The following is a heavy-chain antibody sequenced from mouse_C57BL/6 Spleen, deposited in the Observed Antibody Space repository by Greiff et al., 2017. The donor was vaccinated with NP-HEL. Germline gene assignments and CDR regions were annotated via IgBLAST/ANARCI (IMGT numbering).Heavy chain of an antibody. Sequence: VQLQQSGPGLVLPSQSLSITCTVSGFSLTSYGVHWVRQSPGKGLEWLGVIWSGGSADYNAAFISRLSISKDNSKSQVFFKMNSRQADDTAIYYCARGDDYSWFAYWGQGTLVTVSA. D-gene: IGHD2-4*01. V-gene: IGHV2-2*01. CDR3: ARGDDYSWFAY. CDR2: IWSGGSA. J-gene: IGHJ3*01. CDR1: GFSLTSYG.